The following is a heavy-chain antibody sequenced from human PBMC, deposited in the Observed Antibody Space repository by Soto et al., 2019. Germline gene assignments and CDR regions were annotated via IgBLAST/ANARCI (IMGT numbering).Heavy chain of an antibody. D-gene: IGHD2-15*01. V-gene: IGHV4-61*01. CDR2: VYYSGST. J-gene: IGHJ4*02. Sequence: QVQLQESGPGLVKPSETLSLTCTVSGGSVSSASYYWSWIRQPPGKGLEWIAYVYYSGSTNYNPSLKSRVTISLDTSKNQFSLKLNSVTAADTAVYYCARTMYCSGDSCYFGGFDYWGQGTLVTVSS. CDR1: GGSVSSASYY. CDR3: ARTMYCSGDSCYFGGFDY.